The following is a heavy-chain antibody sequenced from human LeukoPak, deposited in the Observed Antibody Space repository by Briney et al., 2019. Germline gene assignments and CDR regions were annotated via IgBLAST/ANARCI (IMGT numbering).Heavy chain of an antibody. V-gene: IGHV4-59*02. D-gene: IGHD3-3*02. Sequence: PSETLSLTCTVSGGSVSNKYWSWIRQPPGKGLEWIGYIYYSGSTNYNPSLKSRVTILVDTSKNQFSLKLSSVTAADTAVYYCARVLGYMDVWGKGTTVTISS. J-gene: IGHJ6*03. CDR3: ARVLGYMDV. CDR1: GGSVSNKY. CDR2: IYYSGST.